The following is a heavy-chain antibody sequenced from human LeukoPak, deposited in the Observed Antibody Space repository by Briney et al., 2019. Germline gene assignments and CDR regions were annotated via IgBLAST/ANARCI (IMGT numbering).Heavy chain of an antibody. V-gene: IGHV4-59*01. J-gene: IGHJ6*03. CDR3: ARIRRGSTTDNYDYMDV. Sequence: SETLSLTCTVSGGSISSYYWSWIRQPPRKGLEWIGYVYYSGSTNYYHSLKRRGTLSVSTYNYQFSLNLSFMTAADTDASDYARIRRGSTTDNYDYMDVWGKGTTVTVSS. CDR1: GGSISSYY. CDR2: VYYSGST. D-gene: IGHD1-14*01.